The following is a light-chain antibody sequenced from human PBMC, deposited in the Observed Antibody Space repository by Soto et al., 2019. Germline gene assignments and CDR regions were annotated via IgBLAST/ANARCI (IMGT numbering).Light chain of an antibody. CDR2: DAS. CDR3: QQYGISPFT. CDR1: QSISSTY. Sequence: EIVLTQSPGTLSLSPGDRATLSCRASQSISSTYLAWFQQKLGQAPRLLIYDASSRATGIPDRFSGSGSGTDFTLTISRLEPEDFAVYYCQQYGISPFTFGPGTKVDIK. J-gene: IGKJ3*01. V-gene: IGKV3-20*01.